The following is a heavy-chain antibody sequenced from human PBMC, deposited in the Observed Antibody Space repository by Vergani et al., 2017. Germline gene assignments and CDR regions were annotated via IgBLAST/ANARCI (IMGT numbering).Heavy chain of an antibody. J-gene: IGHJ4*02. CDR3: ARQRRGELLIGGFDY. D-gene: IGHD1-26*01. V-gene: IGHV5-10-1*01. Sequence: EVQLVQSGAEVKKPGESLRISCKGSGYSFTSYWISWVHQMPGKGLEWMGRIDPSDSYTNYSPSFQGHVTISADKSISTAYLQWSSLKASDTAMYYCARQRRGELLIGGFDYWGQGTLVTVSS. CDR1: GYSFTSYW. CDR2: IDPSDSYT.